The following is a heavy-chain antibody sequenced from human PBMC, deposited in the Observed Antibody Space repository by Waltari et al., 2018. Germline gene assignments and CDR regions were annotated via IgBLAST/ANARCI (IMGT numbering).Heavy chain of an antibody. CDR1: GFTFSSYW. V-gene: IGHV3-7*03. CDR2: IKQDGSEK. Sequence: EVQLVESGGGLVQPGGSLRLSCAASGFTFSSYWMSWVRQAPGKGLEWVANIKQDGSEKDYVDSVKGRFTISRDNAKNSLYLQMNSLRAEDTAVYYCASNRAAMHYYYYYGMDVWGQGTTVTVSS. D-gene: IGHD2-2*01. CDR3: ASNRAAMHYYYYYGMDV. J-gene: IGHJ6*02.